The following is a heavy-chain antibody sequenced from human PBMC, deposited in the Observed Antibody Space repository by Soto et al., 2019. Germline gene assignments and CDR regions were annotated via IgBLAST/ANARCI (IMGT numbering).Heavy chain of an antibody. D-gene: IGHD3-3*01. J-gene: IGHJ3*02. V-gene: IGHV6-1*01. CDR2: TYYRSKWYN. CDR1: GDSVSSNSAA. CDR3: ASTFFEGGGPLDAFDI. Sequence: SQTLSLTCAISGDSVSSNSAAWNWIRQSPSRGLEWLGRTYYRSKWYNDYAVSVKSRITINPDTSKNQFSMQLNSVTPEDTAVYYCASTFFEGGGPLDAFDIWGQGTMVTVSS.